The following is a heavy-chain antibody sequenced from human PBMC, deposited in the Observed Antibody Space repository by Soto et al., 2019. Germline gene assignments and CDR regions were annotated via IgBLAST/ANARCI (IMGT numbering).Heavy chain of an antibody. CDR3: ASATTYYYGMDV. D-gene: IGHD4-4*01. V-gene: IGHV3-21*01. Sequence: PGGSLRLSCAASGFTFSSYSMNWVRQAPGKGLEWVSSISSSSSYIYYADSVKGRFTISRDNAKNSLYLQMNSLRAEDTAVYYCASATTYYYGMDVWGQGTMVTVSS. CDR2: ISSSSSYI. J-gene: IGHJ6*02. CDR1: GFTFSSYS.